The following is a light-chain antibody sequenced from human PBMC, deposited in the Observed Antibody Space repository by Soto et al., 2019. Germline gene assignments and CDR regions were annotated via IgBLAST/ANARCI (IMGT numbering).Light chain of an antibody. J-gene: IGKJ2*01. CDR3: QQYNNWPPYT. Sequence: EVVMTQSPATLSVSPGETATLSCRASQSVRSDLAWYQQKPGQAPRLLIYGASTRATGIPARFSGSGSGTEFTLTISSLQSEDFVVYYCQQYNNWPPYTFGQGTRLEIK. V-gene: IGKV3-15*01. CDR1: QSVRSD. CDR2: GAS.